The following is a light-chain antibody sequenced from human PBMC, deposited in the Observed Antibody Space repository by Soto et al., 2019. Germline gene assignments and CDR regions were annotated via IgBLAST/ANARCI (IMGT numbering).Light chain of an antibody. CDR2: DAS. Sequence: EIVLTQSPARLCLSPGEGETVSCRASQTVSNYIRWDQQKPGQAPSLLLYDASTTATRIPARFSGSGSGTDFTLTISSLEPEAFAVYSCHQRHTWPPPFTFGQGTRLEI. J-gene: IGKJ5*01. CDR1: QTVSNY. CDR3: HQRHTWPPPFT. V-gene: IGKV3-11*01.